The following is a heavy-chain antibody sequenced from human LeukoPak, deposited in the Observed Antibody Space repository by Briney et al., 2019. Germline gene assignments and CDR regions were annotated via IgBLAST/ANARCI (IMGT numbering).Heavy chain of an antibody. CDR1: GYTFTSYY. V-gene: IGHV1-46*01. Sequence: ASVKVSCKASGYTFTSYYMHWVRQAPGQGLEWMGVINPSGGSTSYAQKFQGRVTMTRDMSTSTVYMELSSLRSEDTAVYYCARGDGARIVGATTLGWDYWGQGTLVTVSS. J-gene: IGHJ4*02. CDR3: ARGDGARIVGATTLGWDY. D-gene: IGHD1-26*01. CDR2: INPSGGST.